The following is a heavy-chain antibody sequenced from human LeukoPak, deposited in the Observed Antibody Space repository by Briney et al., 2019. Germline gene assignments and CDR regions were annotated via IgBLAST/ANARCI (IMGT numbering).Heavy chain of an antibody. Sequence: PSETLSLTCTVSGGSVSSYYWSWIRQPPGKGLEWIAYIYYSGSTNYNPSLKSRVTISVDTSKNQFSLKLSSVTAADTAVYYCARDRPGGSSLDYWGQGTLVTVSS. D-gene: IGHD6-13*01. V-gene: IGHV4-59*02. CDR2: IYYSGST. J-gene: IGHJ4*02. CDR1: GGSVSSYY. CDR3: ARDRPGGSSLDY.